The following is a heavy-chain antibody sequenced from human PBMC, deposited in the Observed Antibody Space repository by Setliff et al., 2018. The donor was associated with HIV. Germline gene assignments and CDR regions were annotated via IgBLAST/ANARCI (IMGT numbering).Heavy chain of an antibody. V-gene: IGHV3-53*01. CDR1: GFRVTDTY. Sequence: GALRLSCEASGFRVTDTYMAWVRQAPGKGLEWVTLIYKAGKTYYADFVKGRFTIARDDTKNTVSLQMTNLEPGDTAMYYCAKGGYGGAYYVAGYWGQGTKVTVSS. CDR2: IYKAGKT. CDR3: AKGGYGGAYYVAGY. J-gene: IGHJ4*02. D-gene: IGHD5-18*01.